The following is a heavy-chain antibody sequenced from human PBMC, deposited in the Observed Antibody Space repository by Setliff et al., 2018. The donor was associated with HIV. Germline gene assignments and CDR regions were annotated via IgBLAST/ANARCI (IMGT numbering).Heavy chain of an antibody. CDR3: ARDSGMAVVGTWRRLDP. J-gene: IGHJ5*02. CDR2: ISGSGSKT. CDR1: GFTFNIYV. V-gene: IGHV3-23*01. D-gene: IGHD6-19*01. Sequence: QSGGSLRLSCAASGFTFNIYVMNWVRQAPGKGLEWVSGISGSGSKTYYADSVKGRVALTTDTSTSTAHMELRNLRSDDTAVYYCARDSGMAVVGTWRRLDPWGQGTLVTVSS.